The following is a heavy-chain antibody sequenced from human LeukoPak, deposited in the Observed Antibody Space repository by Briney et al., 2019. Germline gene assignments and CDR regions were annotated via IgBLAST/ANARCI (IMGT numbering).Heavy chain of an antibody. Sequence: PGGSLRLSCAASGFTFSSYWMSWVRQAPGKGLEWVANIKQDGSEKYYVDSVKGRFTISRDNAKNSLYLQMNSLRAEDTAVYYCARERPFTPPGIAVAGTPSYYYYGMDVWGQGTTVTVSS. CDR1: GFTFSSYW. CDR3: ARERPFTPPGIAVAGTPSYYYYGMDV. D-gene: IGHD6-19*01. CDR2: IKQDGSEK. J-gene: IGHJ6*02. V-gene: IGHV3-7*01.